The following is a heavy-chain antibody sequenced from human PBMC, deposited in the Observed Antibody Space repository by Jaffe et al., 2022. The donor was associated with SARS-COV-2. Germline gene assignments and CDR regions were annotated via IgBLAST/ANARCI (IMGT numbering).Heavy chain of an antibody. CDR1: GFIFSNFA. V-gene: IGHV3-30*03. J-gene: IGHJ4*02. CDR3: VRDGGCRRYFDCPGED. CDR2: ISFDGNIQ. Sequence: QVQLVESGGGLVQPGRSLRLSCRVSGFIFSNFAMHWVRQAPGKGLEWVAVISFDGNIQYYGDSVRGRFTISRDNFKKTLYLEMNSLREEDTAVYFCVRDGGCRRYFDCPGEDWGQGSLVAVSS. D-gene: IGHD3-9*01.